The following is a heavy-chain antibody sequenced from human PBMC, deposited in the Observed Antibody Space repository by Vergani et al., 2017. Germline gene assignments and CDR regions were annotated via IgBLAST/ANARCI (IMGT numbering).Heavy chain of an antibody. CDR2: VNQDGSEK. Sequence: EGQLVESGGDWVQRGGSLRLSCAASGFISSSYCMSWVRQAPGKGLEWVANVNQDGSEKYYVDSVRGRFTISRDNAKNSIYLQMNSLRAEDTAVYFCVRVPLIRRGSGNYGINNYHGMDVWVQGTTVIVSS. CDR1: GFISSSYC. D-gene: IGHD3-10*01. CDR3: VRVPLIRRGSGNYGINNYHGMDV. V-gene: IGHV3-7*01. J-gene: IGHJ6*02.